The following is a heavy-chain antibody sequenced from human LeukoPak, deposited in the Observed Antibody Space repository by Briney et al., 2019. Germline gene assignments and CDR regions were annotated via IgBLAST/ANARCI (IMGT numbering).Heavy chain of an antibody. Sequence: GGSLRLSCAASGFTFSNAWMSWVRQAPGKGLEWVGRIKSKTDGGTTDYAAPVKGRFTISRDDSKNTLYLQMNSLKTEDTAVYYCTTAPPTRGGSSSYYYYYMDVWGKGTTVTVSS. CDR2: IKSKTDGGTT. D-gene: IGHD6-6*01. CDR1: GFTFSNAW. CDR3: TTAPPTRGGSSSYYYYYMDV. J-gene: IGHJ6*03. V-gene: IGHV3-15*01.